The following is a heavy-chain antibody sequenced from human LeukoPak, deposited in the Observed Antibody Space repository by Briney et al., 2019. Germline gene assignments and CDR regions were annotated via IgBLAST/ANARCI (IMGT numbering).Heavy chain of an antibody. J-gene: IGHJ4*02. D-gene: IGHD2-2*01. Sequence: SETLSLTCTVSGGSFSSTTYYWGWIRQAPGKGLEWIGSIYYNGSNYYNPSLRSRVTILVDTSRNRFSLRLSSVTAADTAVYYCLGYCASTTCYDYWGQGNLVTVSS. CDR2: IYYNGSN. CDR3: LGYCASTTCYDY. V-gene: IGHV4-39*07. CDR1: GGSFSSTTYY.